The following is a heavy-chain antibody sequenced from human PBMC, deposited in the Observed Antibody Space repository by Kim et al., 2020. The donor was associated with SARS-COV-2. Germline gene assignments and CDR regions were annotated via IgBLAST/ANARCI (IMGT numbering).Heavy chain of an antibody. CDR2: ISSSGSTI. CDR1: GFTFSSYE. D-gene: IGHD2-8*01. J-gene: IGHJ4*02. CDR3: ARDGDHAKIDY. Sequence: GGSLRLSCAASGFTFSSYEMNWVRQAPGKGLEWVSYISSSGSTIYYADSVKGQFTISRDNAKNSLYLQMNSLRAEDTAVYYCARDGDHAKIDYWGQGTLVTVSS. V-gene: IGHV3-48*03.